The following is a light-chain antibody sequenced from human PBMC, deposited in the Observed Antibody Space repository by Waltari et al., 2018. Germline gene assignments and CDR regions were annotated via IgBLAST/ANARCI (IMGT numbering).Light chain of an antibody. J-gene: IGLJ2*01. CDR3: SSYTTSSTRGVI. Sequence: QSALTQPASVSGSPAQSITISCIGTSSDVGGYNYVSWYQQHPGKAPKLMIYQVNNRPSGVSNLFSGSKSGNTASLTISGLQAEDEADYYCSSYTTSSTRGVIFGGGTKLTVL. CDR2: QVN. CDR1: SSDVGGYNY. V-gene: IGLV2-14*01.